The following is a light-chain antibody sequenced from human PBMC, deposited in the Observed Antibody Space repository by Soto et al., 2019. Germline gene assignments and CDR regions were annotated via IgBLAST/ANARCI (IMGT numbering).Light chain of an antibody. CDR2: GAS. CDR1: QGVSSSY. J-gene: IGKJ4*01. CDR3: QQYGSSPRT. Sequence: EIELTQSPCTLSSSPGERATLSCRASQGVSSSYLAWYQQTPGQAPRLLIYGASIQPTGIPARFSGSGSGTDFTLTISSLQPEDVAVYYCQQYGSSPRTFGGGTKLEIK. V-gene: IGKV3-20*01.